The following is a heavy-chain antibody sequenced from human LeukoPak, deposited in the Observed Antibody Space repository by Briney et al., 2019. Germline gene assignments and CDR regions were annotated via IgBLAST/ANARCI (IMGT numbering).Heavy chain of an antibody. V-gene: IGHV4-59*01. Sequence: SETLSLTCTVSGGSISSNYWSWIRQPPGKGLEWIGYIYYSGYTDYNPSLKGRVTISLDKSKDQVSLKLSSVTAADTVMYYCARAVAGSNWFDPWGQGTLVTVSS. CDR1: GGSISSNY. CDR3: ARAVAGSNWFDP. D-gene: IGHD6-19*01. J-gene: IGHJ5*02. CDR2: IYYSGYT.